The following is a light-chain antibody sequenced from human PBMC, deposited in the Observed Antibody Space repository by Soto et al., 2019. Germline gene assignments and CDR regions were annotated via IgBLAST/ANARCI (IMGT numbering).Light chain of an antibody. Sequence: DIQMTQSPSSLSASVGDRVTITCRASQGISNYLAWYQQKPGKVPKLLIYAASTLQLGVPPRFSGSGSATDFTLTISSLQPKDVATYYCQKHNSAPFTFGPGTKVDIK. V-gene: IGKV1-27*01. CDR3: QKHNSAPFT. CDR1: QGISNY. J-gene: IGKJ3*01. CDR2: AAS.